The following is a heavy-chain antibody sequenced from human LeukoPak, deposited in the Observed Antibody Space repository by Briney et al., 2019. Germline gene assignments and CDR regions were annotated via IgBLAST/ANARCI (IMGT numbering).Heavy chain of an antibody. CDR1: GYTFTGHY. CDR2: INPNSGGT. J-gene: IGHJ4*02. D-gene: IGHD6-19*01. CDR3: ARVGHTSGWDFDY. Sequence: ATVKVSCKASGYTFTGHYIHWVRHTPAQALEWMGFINPNSGGTNYAQKFQGRVTMTRDTSITTAYMELRRVTSDDTAVYYCARVGHTSGWDFDYWGQGTLVTVSS. V-gene: IGHV1-2*02.